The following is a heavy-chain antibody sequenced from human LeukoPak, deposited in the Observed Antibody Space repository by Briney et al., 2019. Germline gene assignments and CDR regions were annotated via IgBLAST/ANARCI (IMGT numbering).Heavy chain of an antibody. CDR2: IYYSGST. Sequence: KPSETLSLTCTVSGGSISSYYWSWIRQPPGKGLEWIGYIYYSGSTHYNPSLKSRVTISVDTSKNQFSLKLSSVTVADTAVYYCAGHAYTGLGDYWGQGTLVTVSS. D-gene: IGHD6-19*01. V-gene: IGHV4-59*01. J-gene: IGHJ4*02. CDR3: AGHAYTGLGDY. CDR1: GGSISSYY.